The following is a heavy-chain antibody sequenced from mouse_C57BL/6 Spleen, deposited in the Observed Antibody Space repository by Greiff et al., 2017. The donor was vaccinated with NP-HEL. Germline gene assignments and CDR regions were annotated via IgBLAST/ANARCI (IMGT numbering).Heavy chain of an antibody. D-gene: IGHD1-1*01. CDR2: IRNKANGYTT. CDR1: GFTFTDYY. V-gene: IGHV7-3*01. CDR3: GSHDGYYYAMDY. J-gene: IGHJ4*01. Sequence: VQLKESGGGLVQPGGSLSLSCAASGFTFTDYYMSWVRQPPGKALEWLGFIRNKANGYTTEYSASVKGRFTISRDNSQSILYLQMNALRAEDRGTYYWGSHDGYYYAMDYWGQGTSVTVSS.